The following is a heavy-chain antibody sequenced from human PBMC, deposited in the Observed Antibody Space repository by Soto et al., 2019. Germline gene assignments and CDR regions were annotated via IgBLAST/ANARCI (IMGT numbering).Heavy chain of an antibody. CDR3: ARARKGGFVMDV. J-gene: IGHJ6*02. CDR1: GDSVSSNSAA. V-gene: IGHV6-1*01. CDR2: TYYRSKWYN. Sequence: SQTLSLTCAISGDSVSSNSAAWNWIRQSPSRGLEWLGRTYYRSKWYNDYAVSVKGRKSTNPDTSKHLFSLQLNSVAAEDTAVYYWARARKGGFVMDVWGQVTTVTVSS. D-gene: IGHD3-16*01.